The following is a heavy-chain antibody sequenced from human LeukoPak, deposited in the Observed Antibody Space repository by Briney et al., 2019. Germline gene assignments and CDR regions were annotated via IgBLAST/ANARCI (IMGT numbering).Heavy chain of an antibody. J-gene: IGHJ4*02. CDR1: GYTFISYG. Sequence: ASVNVSCKPSGYTFISYGISWVRQAPGQALEWMGWITTSNGNTNYPQKFQGKFTMTPDTSTSTAYMELRSLRSDDTAIYSCGRVINGFIDYWGQGTLVTVSS. CDR3: GRVINGFIDY. V-gene: IGHV1-18*01. CDR2: ITTSNGNT. D-gene: IGHD2-8*01.